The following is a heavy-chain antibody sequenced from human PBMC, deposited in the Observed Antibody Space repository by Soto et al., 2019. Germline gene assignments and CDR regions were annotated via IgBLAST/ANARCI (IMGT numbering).Heavy chain of an antibody. CDR1: GYTFTSCG. V-gene: IGHV1-18*01. D-gene: IGHD3-10*01. CDR2: ISPYKGNT. J-gene: IGHJ4*02. CDR3: VRDLDGSGSYYTDH. Sequence: ASVKVSCKASGYTFTSCGISWVRQAPGQGLEWMGWISPYKGNTNYAQKPQGRVTMTTDTSTSTAYMELRSLRSDDTAVYYCVRDLDGSGSYYTDHWGQGTLATVSS.